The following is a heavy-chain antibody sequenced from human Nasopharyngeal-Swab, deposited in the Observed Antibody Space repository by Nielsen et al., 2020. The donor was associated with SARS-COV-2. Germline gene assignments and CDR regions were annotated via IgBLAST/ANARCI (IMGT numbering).Heavy chain of an antibody. CDR3: AKELHLRHAFDL. CDR2: IYHTGDT. V-gene: IGHV4-4*02. Sequence: WIRQPPGKGLEWIAEIYHTGDTYYNPSLSSRVTISVDKSNKQFSLKLSSVTAADTAVYYCAKELHLRHAFDLWGQGRMVTVSS. J-gene: IGHJ3*01.